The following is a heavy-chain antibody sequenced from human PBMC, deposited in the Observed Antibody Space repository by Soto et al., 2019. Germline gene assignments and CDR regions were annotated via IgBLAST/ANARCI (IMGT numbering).Heavy chain of an antibody. CDR1: GFTFRRFT. J-gene: IGHJ4*01. V-gene: IGHV3-21*01. CDR3: AAEGDYVKNGAFDL. D-gene: IGHD4-17*01. Sequence: PGGSLRLSCVGSGFTFRRFTINWVRQAPGKGLEWVASTNTGGNFAYYADSVKGRFAISRDNANDSLFLQMNSLRAEDTAAYYWAAEGDYVKNGAFDLWGQGTLVTVSS. CDR2: TNTGGNFA.